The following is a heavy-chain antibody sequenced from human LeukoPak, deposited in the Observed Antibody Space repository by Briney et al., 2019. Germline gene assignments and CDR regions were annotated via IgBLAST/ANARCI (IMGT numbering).Heavy chain of an antibody. CDR1: GFTFNYG. J-gene: IGHJ4*02. CDR3: ARESPALDY. Sequence: GGSLRLSCTASGFTFNYGMNWVRQAPGKGLEWVSSISSTGTRITYADSVRGRFTISRDNAKNSLHLQMDSLRAEDTAVYYCARESPALDYWGQGTLVTVSS. V-gene: IGHV3-48*01. CDR2: ISSTGTRI.